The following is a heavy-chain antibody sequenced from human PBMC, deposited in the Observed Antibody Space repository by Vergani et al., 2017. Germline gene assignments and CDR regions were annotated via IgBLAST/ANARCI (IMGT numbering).Heavy chain of an antibody. CDR2: ISSSSSTI. J-gene: IGHJ4*02. V-gene: IGHV3-48*01. D-gene: IGHD3-22*01. CDR3: ASGAYYYEPNEAIDY. CDR1: GFTFSSYS. Sequence: EVQLVESGGGLVQPGGSLRLSCAASGFTFSSYSMNWVRQAPGKGLEWVSYISSSSSTIYYADSVKGRFTISIEKAKNSLYLQMNSLRAEDTAVYYCASGAYYYEPNEAIDYWGQGTLVTVSS.